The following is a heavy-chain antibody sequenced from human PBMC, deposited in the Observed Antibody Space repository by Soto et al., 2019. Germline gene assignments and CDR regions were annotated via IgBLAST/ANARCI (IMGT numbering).Heavy chain of an antibody. V-gene: IGHV1-69*02. D-gene: IGHD3-9*01. CDR2: IIPILGIA. J-gene: IGHJ4*02. Sequence: GASVKVSCKASGGTLSSYTISWVRQAPGQGLEWMGRIIPILGIANYAQKFQGRVTITADKSTSTAYMELSSLRSEDTAVYYCARGVPVLYDILTGYNYFDYWGQGTLVTVSS. CDR3: ARGVPVLYDILTGYNYFDY. CDR1: GGTLSSYT.